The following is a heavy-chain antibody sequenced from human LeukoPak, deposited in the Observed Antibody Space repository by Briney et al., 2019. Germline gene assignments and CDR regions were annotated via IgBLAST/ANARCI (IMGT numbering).Heavy chain of an antibody. CDR1: GFTFSSYG. Sequence: GGSLRLSCAASGFTFSSYGMHWVRQAPGKGLEWVAVISYDGSNKYYADSVKGRFTISRDDSKNTLYLQMNSLRAEDTAVYYCARIPVSGWFDPWGQGTLVTVSS. CDR2: ISYDGSNK. CDR3: ARIPVSGWFDP. J-gene: IGHJ5*02. D-gene: IGHD3-10*01. V-gene: IGHV3-30*03.